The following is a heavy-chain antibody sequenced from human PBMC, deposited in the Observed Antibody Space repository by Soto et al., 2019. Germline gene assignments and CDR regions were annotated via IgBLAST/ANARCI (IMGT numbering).Heavy chain of an antibody. CDR3: AKKVNSGSGSQFFDY. CDR2: FRSGGDDDTT. CDR1: GFTFSSYS. Sequence: GGSLRLSCAASGFTFSSYSMSWVRQAPGKGLEWVSGFRSGGDDDTTYYADSVRGRFTISRDNSKNALFLQMNSLRAEDTAIYYCAKKVNSGSGSQFFDYWGQGTLVTVSS. V-gene: IGHV3-23*01. D-gene: IGHD3-10*01. J-gene: IGHJ4*02.